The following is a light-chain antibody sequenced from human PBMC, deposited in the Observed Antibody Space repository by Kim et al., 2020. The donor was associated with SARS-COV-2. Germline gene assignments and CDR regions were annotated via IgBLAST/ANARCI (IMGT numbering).Light chain of an antibody. J-gene: IGKJ1*01. CDR1: QRISTTV. CDR2: GTS. CDR3: HLYAGAPWT. Sequence: LPPGERATLSRRVSQRISTTVVWTQHKPRRSPRLRIYGTSNRATGIPDRFSGSGSGTGFTLTITGLGPADFAVYYCHLYAGAPWTLGQGTKVDIK. V-gene: IGKV3-20*01.